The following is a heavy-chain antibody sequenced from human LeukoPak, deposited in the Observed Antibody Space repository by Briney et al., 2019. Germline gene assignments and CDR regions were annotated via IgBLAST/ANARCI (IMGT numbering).Heavy chain of an antibody. CDR2: INHSGST. Sequence: SETLSLTCAVYGGSFSGYYWSWIRQPPGKGLEWIGEINHSGSTNYNPSLKSRVTISVDTSKNQFSLKLSSVTAADTAVYYCARYPPFYYYYYGMDVLGQGTTVTVSS. CDR1: GGSFSGYY. J-gene: IGHJ6*02. V-gene: IGHV4-34*01. CDR3: ARYPPFYYYYYGMDV.